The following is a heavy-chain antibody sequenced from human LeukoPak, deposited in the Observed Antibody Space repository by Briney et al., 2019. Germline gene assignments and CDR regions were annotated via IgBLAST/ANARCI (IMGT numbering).Heavy chain of an antibody. Sequence: GGSLRLSCATSGFTFDDYGMSWVRQAPGRGLEWVSAISGSGGSTYYADSVKGRFTISRDNSKNTLYLQMNSLRAEDTAVYYCAKDRRDYVWGSYRHPLDYWGQGTLVTVSS. V-gene: IGHV3-23*01. J-gene: IGHJ4*02. CDR2: ISGSGGST. CDR3: AKDRRDYVWGSYRHPLDY. CDR1: GFTFDDYG. D-gene: IGHD3-16*02.